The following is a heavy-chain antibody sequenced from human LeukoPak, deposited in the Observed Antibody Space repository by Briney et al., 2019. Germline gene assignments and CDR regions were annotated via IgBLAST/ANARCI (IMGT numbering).Heavy chain of an antibody. D-gene: IGHD6-6*01. V-gene: IGHV4-39*07. CDR3: ARGGQLDQRYYYYMDV. CDR2: MYYSGST. CDR1: GGSISRNNYY. Sequence: SETLSLTCSVSGGSISRNNYYWGWIRQPPGKGLEWIGSMYYSGSTYYNASLKSRVTISIDTSKNQFSLKLSSVTAADTAVYYCARGGQLDQRYYYYMDVWGKGTTVTVSS. J-gene: IGHJ6*03.